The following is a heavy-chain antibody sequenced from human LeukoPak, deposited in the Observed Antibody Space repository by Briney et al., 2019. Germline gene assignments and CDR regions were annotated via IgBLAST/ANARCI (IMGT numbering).Heavy chain of an antibody. CDR2: IYYSGST. Sequence: SETLSLTCTVSGGSISSYYWSWIRQPPGKGLEWIGYIYYSGSTYYNPSLKSRVTISVDTSKNQFSLKLSSVTAADTAVYYCAACLGPDDAFDIWGQGTMVTVSS. J-gene: IGHJ3*02. CDR3: AACLGPDDAFDI. D-gene: IGHD7-27*01. V-gene: IGHV4-59*01. CDR1: GGSISSYY.